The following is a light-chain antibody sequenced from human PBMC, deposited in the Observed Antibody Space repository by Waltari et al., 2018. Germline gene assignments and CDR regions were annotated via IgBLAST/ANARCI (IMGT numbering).Light chain of an antibody. J-gene: IGLJ2*01. CDR1: NLGDKY. CDR2: QDN. Sequence: SYELTQPPSVSVSPGQTASITCSGDNLGDKYACWYQQKPGQAPGLVIYQDNRRPSGIPERFPGSKSGNTATLTIGGTQAMDEAVFYCQAWDSSTVVFGGGTKLTVL. V-gene: IGLV3-1*01. CDR3: QAWDSSTVV.